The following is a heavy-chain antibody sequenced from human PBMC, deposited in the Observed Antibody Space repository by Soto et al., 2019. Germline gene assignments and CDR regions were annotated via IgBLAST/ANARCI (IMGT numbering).Heavy chain of an antibody. J-gene: IGHJ5*02. V-gene: IGHV4-34*01. CDR3: ARLYSSSWYGHNWFDP. CDR2: INHSGST. CDR1: GGSFSGYY. Sequence: PSETLPLTCAVYGGSFSGYYWSWIRQPPGKGLEWIGEINHSGSTNYNPSLKSRVTISVDTSKNQFSLKLSSVTAADTAVYYCARLYSSSWYGHNWFDPWGQGTLVTV. D-gene: IGHD6-13*01.